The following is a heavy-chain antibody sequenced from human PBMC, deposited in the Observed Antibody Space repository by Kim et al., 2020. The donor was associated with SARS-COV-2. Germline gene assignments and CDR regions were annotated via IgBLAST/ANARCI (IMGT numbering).Heavy chain of an antibody. CDR3: ARDINGDVLLWFGEPNSAVDV. D-gene: IGHD3-10*01. V-gene: IGHV1-18*04. CDR1: GYTFTSYG. J-gene: IGHJ6*02. CDR2: ISAYNGNT. Sequence: ASVKVSCKASGYTFTSYGISWVRQAPGQGLEWMGWISAYNGNTNYAQKLQGRVTMTTDTSTSTAYMELRSLRSDDTAVYYCARDINGDVLLWFGEPNSAVDVWGQGTTVTVSS.